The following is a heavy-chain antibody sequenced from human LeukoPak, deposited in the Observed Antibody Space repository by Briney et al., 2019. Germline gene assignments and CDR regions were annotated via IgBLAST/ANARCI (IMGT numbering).Heavy chain of an antibody. V-gene: IGHV1-46*01. CDR1: GYSFINYY. Sequence: GASVKVSCKASGYSFINYYIHWARQAPGQGLEWMGVMNPGSDYTTYARKFQGRVTITNDTSTSTVYMELSSLKSEDTAVYYCTKAASGSSSVNWFDPWGQGTLVTVSS. J-gene: IGHJ5*02. CDR3: TKAASGSSSVNWFDP. D-gene: IGHD6-6*01. CDR2: MNPGSDYT.